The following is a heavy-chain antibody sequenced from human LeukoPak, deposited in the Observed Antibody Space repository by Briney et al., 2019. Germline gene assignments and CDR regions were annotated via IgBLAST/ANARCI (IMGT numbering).Heavy chain of an antibody. J-gene: IGHJ4*02. CDR1: GFTFSSYE. V-gene: IGHV3-48*03. CDR2: ISSSGSTI. Sequence: PGGSLRLSRAASGFTFSSYEMNWVRQAPGKGLEWVSYISSSGSTIYYADSVKGRFTISRDNAKNSLYLQMNSLRAEDTAVYYCARDRYDYVWGSYRRPFHFDYWGQGTLVTVSS. CDR3: ARDRYDYVWGSYRRPFHFDY. D-gene: IGHD3-16*02.